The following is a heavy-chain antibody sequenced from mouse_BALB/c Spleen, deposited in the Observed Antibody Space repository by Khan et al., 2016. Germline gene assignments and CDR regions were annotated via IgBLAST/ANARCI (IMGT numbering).Heavy chain of an antibody. CDR2: ISDGGAYT. CDR1: GCTFSDYY. CDR3: ARTDGNYGYFDV. V-gene: IGHV5-4*02. J-gene: IGHJ1*01. D-gene: IGHD2-3*01. Sequence: EVELVESGGGLVKPGGSLKLSCAASGCTFSDYYMYWVRQTPEKRLEWVATISDGGAYTYYPDSVKGRFTISRDTAKNNLYLQMSSLKSEDTAMYYCARTDGNYGYFDVWGAGTTVTVSS.